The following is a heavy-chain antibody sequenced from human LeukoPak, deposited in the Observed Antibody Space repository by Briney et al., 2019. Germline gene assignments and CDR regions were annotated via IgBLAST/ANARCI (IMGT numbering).Heavy chain of an antibody. J-gene: IGHJ4*02. CDR1: GFTFSSYG. V-gene: IGHV3-23*01. CDR2: ISPSADIK. CDR3: AKDDAWLRFGE. D-gene: IGHD3-10*01. Sequence: GGSLRLSCAASGFTFSSYGMNWVRQAPGKGLEWVSGISPSADIKYYADSVKGRFTISRDNSKNMLYLEVISLTADDTAVYYCAKDDAWLRFGEWSQGTLVTVSS.